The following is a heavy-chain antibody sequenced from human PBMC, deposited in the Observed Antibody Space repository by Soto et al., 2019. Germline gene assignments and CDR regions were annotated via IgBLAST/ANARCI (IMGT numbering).Heavy chain of an antibody. D-gene: IGHD1-1*01. CDR3: ATDRWTGAFDF. Sequence: EVQMMESGGDLVQPGGSLRLSCVASDFTFSTYWMAWLRQTPGKGLEFVANISPDGREINYLDSGKGRFTISRDNAEKSLFLQMISLRAEDTAVYYCATDRWTGAFDFRGQGTVVTVSS. CDR2: ISPDGREI. J-gene: IGHJ3*01. CDR1: DFTFSTYW. V-gene: IGHV3-7*01.